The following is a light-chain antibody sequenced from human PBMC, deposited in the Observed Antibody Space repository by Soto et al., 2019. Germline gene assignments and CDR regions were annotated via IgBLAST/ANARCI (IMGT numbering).Light chain of an antibody. CDR1: SSDVGGYNY. CDR3: SSYAINSTRV. CDR2: DVN. V-gene: IGLV2-14*01. Sequence: QSALTQPASVSGSPGQSITISCTGTSSDVGGYNYVSWYQQHPGKAPKLMIYDVNNRPSGVSNRFSGSKSGNTASLSISGLQAEDEADYYCSSYAINSTRVFGGGTKLTV. J-gene: IGLJ2*01.